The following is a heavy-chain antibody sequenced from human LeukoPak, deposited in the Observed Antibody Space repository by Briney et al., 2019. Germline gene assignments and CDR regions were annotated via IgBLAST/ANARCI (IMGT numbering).Heavy chain of an antibody. V-gene: IGHV4-59*01. D-gene: IGHD3-10*01. J-gene: IGHJ5*02. CDR2: IYYSGST. CDR3: ARDLARERKGDYYGSGSYTDWFDP. Sequence: SETLSLTCTVSGGSISSYYSSWIRQPPGKGLEWIGYIYYSGSTNYNPSLKSRVTISVDTSKNQFSLKLSSVTAADTAVYYCARDLARERKGDYYGSGSYTDWFDPWGQGTLVTVSS. CDR1: GGSISSYY.